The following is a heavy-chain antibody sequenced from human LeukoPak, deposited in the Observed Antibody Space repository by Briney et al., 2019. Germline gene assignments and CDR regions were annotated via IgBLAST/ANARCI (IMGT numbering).Heavy chain of an antibody. V-gene: IGHV3-33*08. Sequence: GRSLRLSCAASGFTFSSYGMHWVRQAPGKGLEWVAVIWYGGSNKYYADSVKGRFTISRDNSKNTLYLQMNSLRAEDTAVYYCARDSLSRTPYYDFWGQGTLVTVSS. CDR3: ARDSLSRTPYYDF. CDR2: IWYGGSNK. CDR1: GFTFSSYG. D-gene: IGHD3-3*01. J-gene: IGHJ4*02.